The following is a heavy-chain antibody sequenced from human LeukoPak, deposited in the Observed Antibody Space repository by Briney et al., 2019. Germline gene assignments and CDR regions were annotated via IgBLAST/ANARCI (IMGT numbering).Heavy chain of an antibody. CDR1: GFTFSSYW. J-gene: IGHJ3*02. CDR2: IKQDGSEK. D-gene: IGHD2-15*01. CDR3: ATASRILPLPI. V-gene: IGHV3-7*01. Sequence: PGGSLRLSCAASGFTFSSYWMSWVCQAPGKGLEWVANIKQDGSEKYYVDSVKGRFTISRDNAKNSLYLQMNSLRAEDTAVYYCATASRILPLPIWGQGTMVTVSS.